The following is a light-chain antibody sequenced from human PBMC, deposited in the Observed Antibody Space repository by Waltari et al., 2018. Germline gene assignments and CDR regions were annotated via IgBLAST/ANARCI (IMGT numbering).Light chain of an antibody. CDR1: QRVTKA. Sequence: IVLTQSPGTLSLSPGESAPLSCRTSQRVTKALAWYQQKPGQAPRLLIYGASNRATGIPDRFSGSGSGTDFSLTISSLEPEDFAVYYCQHYLRLPVTFGQGTKVEVK. CDR2: GAS. J-gene: IGKJ1*01. V-gene: IGKV3-20*01. CDR3: QHYLRLPVT.